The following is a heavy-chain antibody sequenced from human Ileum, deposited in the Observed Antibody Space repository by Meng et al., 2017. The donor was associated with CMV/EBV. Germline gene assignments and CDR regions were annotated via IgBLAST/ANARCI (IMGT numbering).Heavy chain of an antibody. D-gene: IGHD3-3*01. Sequence: SVKVSCKASGFTFTSSAVQWVRQARGQRLEWIGWIVVGSGNTNYAQKFQERVTITRDIYTSTTYMELSSLRSEDTAAYYCAAELRFLEWLNWGQGTLVTVSS. CDR1: GFTFTSSA. J-gene: IGHJ4*02. V-gene: IGHV1-58*01. CDR2: IVVGSGNT. CDR3: AAELRFLEWLN.